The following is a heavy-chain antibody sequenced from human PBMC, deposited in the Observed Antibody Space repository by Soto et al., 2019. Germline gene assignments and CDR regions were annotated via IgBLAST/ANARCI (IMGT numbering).Heavy chain of an antibody. Sequence: GESLKISCKGSVNIFGNSWIAWVRQMPGKGLEWMGIIYPVDSETRYSPSFQVQVTFSADKSINTAYLEWNSLKASDTAINYCAGPHTVRGVIGGIDVWGQGTPVTVSS. J-gene: IGHJ6*02. CDR3: AGPHTVRGVIGGIDV. CDR1: VNIFGNSW. D-gene: IGHD3-10*01. V-gene: IGHV5-51*01. CDR2: IYPVDSET.